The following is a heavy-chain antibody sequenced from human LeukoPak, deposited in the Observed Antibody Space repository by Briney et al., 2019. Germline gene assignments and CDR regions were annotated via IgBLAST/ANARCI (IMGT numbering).Heavy chain of an antibody. CDR1: GGSVTSGTYF. D-gene: IGHD6-6*01. V-gene: IGHV4-61*01. J-gene: IGHJ4*02. CDR3: TRDRVSGRY. CDR2: IYYTGST. Sequence: SETLSLTCTVSGGSVTSGTYFWSWIRQPPGKGLEWIGSIYYTGSTDYDPSLKSRVTISADMSKNQFSLKLTSVTAADTAVYYCTRDRVSGRYWGQGTLVTVSS.